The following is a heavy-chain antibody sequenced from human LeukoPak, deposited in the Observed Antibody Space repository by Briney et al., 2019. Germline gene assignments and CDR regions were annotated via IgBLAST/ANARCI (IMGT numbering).Heavy chain of an antibody. CDR2: INPNSGGT. CDR1: GYTFTGYY. J-gene: IGHJ6*03. V-gene: IGHV1-2*02. Sequence: GASVKVSCKASGYTFTGYYMHWVRQAPGQGLEWMGWINPNSGGTNYAQKFQGRVTMTRDTSISTAYMELSRLRSDDTAVYYCARDGQLVSWPYYYYYYMDVWGKGTTVTVSS. CDR3: ARDGQLVSWPYYYYYYMDV. D-gene: IGHD6-6*01.